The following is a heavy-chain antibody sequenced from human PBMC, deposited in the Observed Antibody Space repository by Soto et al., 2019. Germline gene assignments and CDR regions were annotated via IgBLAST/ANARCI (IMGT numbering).Heavy chain of an antibody. D-gene: IGHD3-3*02. CDR1: GFTFSRNT. Sequence: GGSLRLSCVTSGFTFSRNTMNWVRQAPGKGLEWVASITSSGSYVYYADSVKGRFSASRDNAKNSLSLQMDSLRPDDTAIYFCVKDEGIEAMDVWGQGTTVTV. CDR3: VKDEGIEAMDV. J-gene: IGHJ6*02. CDR2: ITSSGSYV. V-gene: IGHV3-21*01.